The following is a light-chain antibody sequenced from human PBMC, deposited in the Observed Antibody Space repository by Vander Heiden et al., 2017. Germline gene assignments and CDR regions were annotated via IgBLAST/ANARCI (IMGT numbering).Light chain of an antibody. V-gene: IGLV3-22*01. CDR2: EDS. Sequence: SYELTQLPSVSVSPGQTARFTCAGDVLGESYADWDQKEPGQGPGLVMYEDSERYPGIPERFSGSTSGNTTTLTISRVLTEDEADYYCLSGDEDIVVVGGGTKLTVL. CDR1: VLGESY. J-gene: IGLJ2*01. CDR3: LSGDEDIVV.